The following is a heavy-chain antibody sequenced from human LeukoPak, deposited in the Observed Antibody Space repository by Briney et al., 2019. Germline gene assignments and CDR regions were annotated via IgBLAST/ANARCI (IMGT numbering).Heavy chain of an antibody. CDR2: INPNSGGT. Sequence: ASVKVSCKASGYTFTGYYMHWVRQAPGLGLEWMGWINPNSGGTNYAQKFQGRVTMTRDTSISTAYMELSRPRSDDTAVYYCARGDRIQLWLLYYFDYWGQGTLVTVSS. D-gene: IGHD5-18*01. CDR1: GYTFTGYY. J-gene: IGHJ4*02. CDR3: ARGDRIQLWLLYYFDY. V-gene: IGHV1-2*02.